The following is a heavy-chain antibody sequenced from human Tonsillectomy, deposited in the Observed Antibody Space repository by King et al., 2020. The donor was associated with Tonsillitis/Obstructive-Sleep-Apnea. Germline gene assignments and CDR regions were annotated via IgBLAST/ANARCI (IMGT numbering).Heavy chain of an antibody. CDR3: ARDMSVERVIDY. Sequence: VQLVEAGAEVKKPGASVRVSCKASGYTCTSYYLHWVRQAPGQGLEWLGIINPSDGITTYAQKFQGRVTMTRDTSTSTVYMELSSLRSGDTAVYYCARDMSVERVIDYWGQGTLVTVSS. CDR1: GYTCTSYY. D-gene: IGHD3-10*01. V-gene: IGHV1-46*01. CDR2: INPSDGIT. J-gene: IGHJ4*02.